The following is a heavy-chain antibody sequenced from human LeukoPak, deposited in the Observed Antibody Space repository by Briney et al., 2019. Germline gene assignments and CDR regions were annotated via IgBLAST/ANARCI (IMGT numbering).Heavy chain of an antibody. J-gene: IGHJ4*02. CDR1: GFTVSSNY. CDR3: ARYPGIAAAGRH. CDR2: IYSGGST. D-gene: IGHD6-13*01. V-gene: IGHV3-66*01. Sequence: GGSLRLSCAASGFTVSSNYMSWVRQAPGKGLEWVSVIYSGGSTYYADSVKGRFTISRDNSKNTLYLQMNSLRAEGTAVYYCARYPGIAAAGRHWGQGTLVTVSS.